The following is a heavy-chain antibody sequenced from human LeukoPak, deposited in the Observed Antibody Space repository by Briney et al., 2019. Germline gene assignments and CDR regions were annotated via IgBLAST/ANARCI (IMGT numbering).Heavy chain of an antibody. D-gene: IGHD3-10*01. Sequence: GGSLRLSCAASGFTFSTYAMSWVRQAPGKGLEWVSSISGSGGSKYYAHSVKDRLTISRDNSRSTLYLQMDSLRAEDTAVYYCAKDRSGGSGTLFPVFDFWGQGTLVTVSS. CDR1: GFTFSTYA. J-gene: IGHJ4*02. CDR3: AKDRSGGSGTLFPVFDF. V-gene: IGHV3-23*01. CDR2: ISGSGGSK.